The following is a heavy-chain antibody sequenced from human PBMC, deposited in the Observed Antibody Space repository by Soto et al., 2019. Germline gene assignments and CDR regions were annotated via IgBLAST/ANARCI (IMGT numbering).Heavy chain of an antibody. Sequence: SETLSLTCTVSGGSISSYYWSWIRQPPGKGLEWIGEINHSGSTNYNPSLKSRVTISVDTSKNQFSLKLSSVTAADTAVYYCARGRGSSGWNYYYGMDVWGQGTTVTVSS. V-gene: IGHV4-34*01. CDR3: ARGRGSSGWNYYYGMDV. J-gene: IGHJ6*02. CDR2: INHSGST. CDR1: GGSISSYY. D-gene: IGHD6-19*01.